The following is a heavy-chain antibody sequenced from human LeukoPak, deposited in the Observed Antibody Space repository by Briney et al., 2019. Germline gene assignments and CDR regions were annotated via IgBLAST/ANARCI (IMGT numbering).Heavy chain of an antibody. CDR2: INHSGST. V-gene: IGHV4-34*01. CDR3: ARWRIAAAGTGRNFDY. Sequence: SETLSLTCAVYGGSFSGYYWSWIRQPPGKGLEWIGEINHSGSTNYNPSLKSRVTMSVDTSKNQFSLKVSSVTAADTAVYYCARWRIAAAGTGRNFDYWGQGTLVTVSS. CDR1: GGSFSGYY. J-gene: IGHJ4*02. D-gene: IGHD6-13*01.